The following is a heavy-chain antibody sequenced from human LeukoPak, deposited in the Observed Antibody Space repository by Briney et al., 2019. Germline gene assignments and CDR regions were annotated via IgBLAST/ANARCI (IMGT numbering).Heavy chain of an antibody. J-gene: IGHJ4*02. V-gene: IGHV3-53*01. D-gene: IGHD2-15*01. CDR3: ASRLGVCSGGSCPFDY. CDR1: GFTVSSNY. Sequence: QSGGSLRLSCAASGFTVSSNYMSWVRQAPGKGLEWVSVIYSSGSTYYADSVKGRFTISRDNSKNTLYLQMNSLRAEDTAVYYCASRLGVCSGGSCPFDYWGQGTLVTVSS. CDR2: IYSSGST.